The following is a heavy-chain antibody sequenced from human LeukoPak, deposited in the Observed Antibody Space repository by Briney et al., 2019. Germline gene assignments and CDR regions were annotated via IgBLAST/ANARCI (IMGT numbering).Heavy chain of an antibody. Sequence: AGGSLRLSCAASGFTFSSYTMSWVRQAPGTGLEWVSAITGSGGSTYYVDSVKGRFTISRDNSRNTMYLQMNSLRAEDTAVYYCAKASRPTVSWFDAWGQGTLVTVSP. CDR2: ITGSGGST. J-gene: IGHJ5*02. D-gene: IGHD4-11*01. CDR3: AKASRPTVSWFDA. CDR1: GFTFSSYT. V-gene: IGHV3-23*01.